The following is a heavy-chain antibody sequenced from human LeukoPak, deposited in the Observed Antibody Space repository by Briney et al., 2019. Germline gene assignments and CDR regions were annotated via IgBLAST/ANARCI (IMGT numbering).Heavy chain of an antibody. D-gene: IGHD3-10*01. CDR3: ARGFRGVGYFDY. J-gene: IGHJ4*02. V-gene: IGHV1-3*01. CDR2: INAGNGNT. Sequence: ASVKVSCKASGYTFTSYAMHWVRQAPGQGLEWMGWINAGNGNTKYSQKFQGRVTITRDTSASTAYMELSSLRSEDTAVYYCARGFRGVGYFDYWGQGTLVTVSS. CDR1: GYTFTSYA.